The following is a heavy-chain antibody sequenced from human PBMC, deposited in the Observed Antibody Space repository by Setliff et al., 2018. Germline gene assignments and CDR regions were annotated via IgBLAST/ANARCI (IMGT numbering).Heavy chain of an antibody. CDR2: THYSGSA. CDR3: ARMSGFLYMDV. D-gene: IGHD3-3*01. V-gene: IGHV4-59*11. J-gene: IGHJ6*03. CDR1: GGSISSHY. Sequence: ASETLSLTCTVSGGSISSHYWSWIRQPPGRGLEWIAYTHYSGSADYNPSLKSRVSVSIDTSKSQLSLKLSSVTAADTAVYYCARMSGFLYMDVWGKGTTVTVSS.